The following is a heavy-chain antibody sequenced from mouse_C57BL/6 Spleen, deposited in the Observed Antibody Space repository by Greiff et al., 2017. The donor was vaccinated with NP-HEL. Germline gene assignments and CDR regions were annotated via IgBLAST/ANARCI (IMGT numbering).Heavy chain of an antibody. J-gene: IGHJ2*01. CDR3: ADGSAFDY. D-gene: IGHD1-1*01. V-gene: IGHV1-11*01. Sequence: QVQLKESGAELASPGASVTLSCKASGYTFTDYIMNWVKKRPGQGLEWIGRIYPVSGETNYNQKFMGKATLSVDRSSSTVYMVLNSLTSEDPAVYYCADGSAFDYWGQGTTLTVSS. CDR2: IYPVSGET. CDR1: GYTFTDYI.